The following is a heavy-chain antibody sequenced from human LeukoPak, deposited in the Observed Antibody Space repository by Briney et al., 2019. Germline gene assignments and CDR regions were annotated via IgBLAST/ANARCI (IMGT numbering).Heavy chain of an antibody. D-gene: IGHD2-21*02. Sequence: GGSLRLSCAASGFTFSSYEMNWVRQAPGRGLEWVSYISSSGSTIYYADSVKGRFTISRDNSKNTLYLQMNSLRAEDTAVYYCAREGVVVTASFDYWGQGTLVTVSS. V-gene: IGHV3-48*03. CDR2: ISSSGSTI. J-gene: IGHJ4*02. CDR3: AREGVVVTASFDY. CDR1: GFTFSSYE.